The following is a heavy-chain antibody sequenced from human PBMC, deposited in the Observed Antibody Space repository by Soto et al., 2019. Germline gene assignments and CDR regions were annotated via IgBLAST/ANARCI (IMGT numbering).Heavy chain of an antibody. CDR3: ARDRRAGQSFSAACFDY. D-gene: IGHD6-13*01. CDR2: IYYSGST. V-gene: IGHV4-59*01. CDR1: GGSINNFY. J-gene: IGHJ4*02. Sequence: SETLSLTCTVSGGSINNFYWSWIRQPPGKGLEWIGYIYYSGSTNYNPSLKSRVTISVDTSKNQFSLNLSSVTAADTAVYYCARDRRAGQSFSAACFDYWGQGTLVTVSS.